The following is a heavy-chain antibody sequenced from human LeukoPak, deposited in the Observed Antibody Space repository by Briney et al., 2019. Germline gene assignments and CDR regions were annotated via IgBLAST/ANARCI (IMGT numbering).Heavy chain of an antibody. CDR2: ISAYNGDT. V-gene: IGHV1-18*01. J-gene: IGHJ6*03. CDR1: GYTFTSYG. D-gene: IGHD2-15*01. CDR3: ARDIVVVVAAPIDYYYYYMDV. Sequence: ASVKVSCKASGYTFTSYGISWVRQAPGQGLEWMGWISAYNGDTNYAQKLQGRVTMTTDTSTSTVYMELSSLRSEDTAVYYCARDIVVVVAAPIDYYYYYMDVWGKGTTVTVSS.